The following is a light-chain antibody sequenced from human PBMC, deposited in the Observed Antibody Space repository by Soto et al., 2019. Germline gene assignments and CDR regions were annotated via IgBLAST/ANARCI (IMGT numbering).Light chain of an antibody. CDR3: QQYDDSARYI. Sequence: EIVLTQSPGTLSLSPGERATLPCRASQNINTRYSAWYQQKPGQPPSLLIFATSTRASGIPDRFSGSGSGRDFTLTISRLEPEDSAVYFCQQYDDSARYIFGQGTSLDIK. CDR2: ATS. CDR1: QNINTRY. V-gene: IGKV3-20*01. J-gene: IGKJ2*01.